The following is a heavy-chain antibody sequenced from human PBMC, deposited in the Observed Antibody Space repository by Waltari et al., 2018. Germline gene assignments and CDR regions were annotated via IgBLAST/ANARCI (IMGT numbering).Heavy chain of an antibody. CDR3: ARNTYYYDNSGHYVFDY. Sequence: VQLVQSGAEVKTPGSSVKVSCKDSGGTLSTSALSWVRQAPGQGLEWMGGISPILGTTNYEQKFQGRVTITADESTSTAYMELSSLRSEDTAVYYCARNTYYYDNSGHYVFDYWGQGTLVTVSS. V-gene: IGHV1-69*01. D-gene: IGHD3-22*01. CDR1: GGTLSTSA. J-gene: IGHJ4*02. CDR2: ISPILGTT.